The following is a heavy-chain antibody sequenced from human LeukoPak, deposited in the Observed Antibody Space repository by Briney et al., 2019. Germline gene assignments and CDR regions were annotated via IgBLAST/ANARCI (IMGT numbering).Heavy chain of an antibody. CDR3: ARRNLPYYYDSSGPLFDY. J-gene: IGHJ4*02. Sequence: GASVKVSCKASGYTFTSYGISWVRQAPGQGLEWMGWISAYNGNTNYAQKLQGRVTMTTDTSTSTAYMELRSLRSDDTAVYYCARRNLPYYYDSSGPLFDYWGQGTLVTVYS. D-gene: IGHD3-22*01. CDR1: GYTFTSYG. V-gene: IGHV1-18*01. CDR2: ISAYNGNT.